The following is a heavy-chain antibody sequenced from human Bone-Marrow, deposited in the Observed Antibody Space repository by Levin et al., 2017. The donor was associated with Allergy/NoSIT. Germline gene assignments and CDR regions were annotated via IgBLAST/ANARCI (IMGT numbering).Heavy chain of an antibody. V-gene: IGHV1-2*02. D-gene: IGHD6-13*01. CDR2: INPNSGGT. CDR3: AKPGIAAAVSGPKTNWFDP. CDR1: GYTFTGYY. J-gene: IGHJ5*02. Sequence: ASVKVSCKASGYTFTGYYMHWVRQAPGQGLEWMGWINPNSGGTNYAQKFQGRVTMTRDTSISTAYMELSRLRSDDTAVYYCAKPGIAAAVSGPKTNWFDPWGQGTLVTVSS.